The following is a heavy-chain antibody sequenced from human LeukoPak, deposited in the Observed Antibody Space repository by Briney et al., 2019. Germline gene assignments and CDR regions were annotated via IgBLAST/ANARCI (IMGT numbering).Heavy chain of an antibody. J-gene: IGHJ2*01. CDR3: ARDVPWYFDL. Sequence: GGSLRLSCAASGFTFGSYSMNWVRQAPGKGLEWVSSISRSRSYIYYADSVKGRFTISRDNAKNSLYLQMNSLRAEDTAVYYCARDVPWYFDLWGRGTLVTVSS. D-gene: IGHD6-6*01. CDR1: GFTFGSYS. CDR2: ISRSRSYI. V-gene: IGHV3-21*01.